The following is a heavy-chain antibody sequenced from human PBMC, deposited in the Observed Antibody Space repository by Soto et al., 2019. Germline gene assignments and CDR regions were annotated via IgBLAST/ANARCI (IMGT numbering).Heavy chain of an antibody. Sequence: QVQLQESGPGLVKPSQTLSLTCTVSGGSISSGGYYWSWIRQHPGKGLEWIGYIYYSGSTYYNPSLTSRVTISVDTSKNQFSLKLSSVTAADTAVYYCARDQEGLMGRGMDVWGQGTTVTVSS. CDR1: GGSISSGGYY. V-gene: IGHV4-31*03. J-gene: IGHJ6*02. D-gene: IGHD3-16*01. CDR3: ARDQEGLMGRGMDV. CDR2: IYYSGST.